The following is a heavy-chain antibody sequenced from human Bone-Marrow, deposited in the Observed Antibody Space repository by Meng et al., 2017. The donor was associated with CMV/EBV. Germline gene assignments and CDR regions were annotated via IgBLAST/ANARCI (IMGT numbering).Heavy chain of an antibody. CDR3: ARDFVSAATNGYYYYGMDV. CDR2: IIPIFGTA. J-gene: IGHJ6*02. V-gene: IGHV1-69*05. Sequence: SVKVSCKASGGTFSSYAISWVRQAPGQGLEWMGGIIPIFGTANYAQKFQGRVTITTDESTSTAYMVLSSLRSEDTTVYYCARDFVSAATNGYYYYGMDVWGQGTTVTVSS. D-gene: IGHD2-2*01. CDR1: GGTFSSYA.